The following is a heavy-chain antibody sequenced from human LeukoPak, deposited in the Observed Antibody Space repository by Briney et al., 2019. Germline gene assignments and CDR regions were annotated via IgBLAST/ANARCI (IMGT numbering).Heavy chain of an antibody. V-gene: IGHV3-20*04. CDR2: INWNGGST. D-gene: IGHD3-10*01. J-gene: IGHJ5*02. CDR3: ARNLPERSRLTMIRGVRSWFDP. CDR1: GFTFDDYG. Sequence: RTGGSLRLSCAASGFTFDDYGMSWVRQAPGKGLEWVSGINWNGGSTGYADSVKGRFTISRDDSKNTLYLQMNSLRAEDTAVYYCARNLPERSRLTMIRGVRSWFDPWGQGTLVTVSS.